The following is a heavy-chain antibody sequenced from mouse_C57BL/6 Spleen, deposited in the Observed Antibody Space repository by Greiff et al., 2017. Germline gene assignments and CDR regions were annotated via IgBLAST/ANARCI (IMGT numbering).Heavy chain of an antibody. CDR3: ARQPYYGSTYYCAMDY. J-gene: IGHJ4*01. Sequence: VKLQESGPGLVAPSQSLSITCTVSGFSLTSYGVHWVRQPPGKGLEWLVVIWSDGSTNYNSALKSRLSISKDNSKSQVFLKMNSLQTDDTAMYYCARQPYYGSTYYCAMDYWGQGTSVTVSS. CDR1: GFSLTSYG. D-gene: IGHD1-1*01. V-gene: IGHV2-6-1*01. CDR2: IWSDGST.